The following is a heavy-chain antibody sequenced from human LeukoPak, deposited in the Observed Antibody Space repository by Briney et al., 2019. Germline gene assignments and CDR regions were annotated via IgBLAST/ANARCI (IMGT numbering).Heavy chain of an antibody. J-gene: IGHJ6*02. D-gene: IGHD3-3*02. CDR2: IIPIFGTA. CDR1: GGTFSSYA. V-gene: IGHV1-69*13. Sequence: HRASVKVSCKASGGTFSSYAISWVRQAPGQGLEWMGGIIPIFGTANYAQKFQGKVTITADESTSTGYMELSSLRSEDTAVYYCASFLESGYYYGMDVWGQGTTVTVSS. CDR3: ASFLESGYYYGMDV.